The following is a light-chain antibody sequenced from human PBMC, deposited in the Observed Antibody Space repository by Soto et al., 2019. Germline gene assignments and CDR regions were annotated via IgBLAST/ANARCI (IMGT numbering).Light chain of an antibody. J-gene: IGKJ3*01. CDR2: AAS. V-gene: IGKV1-27*01. Sequence: DIQMTQSPSSLSASVGDRVTITCRASQGISNYLAWYQQKPGKVPKLLIYAASTLQSGVPSRFSGSGSGTDSTLTISSLQPEDVATYYCQKYNSALTFGPGTKVDIK. CDR1: QGISNY. CDR3: QKYNSALT.